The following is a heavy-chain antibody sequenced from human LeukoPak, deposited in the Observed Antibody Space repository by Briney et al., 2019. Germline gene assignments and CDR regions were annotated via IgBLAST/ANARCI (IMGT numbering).Heavy chain of an antibody. CDR1: GGTFSIYA. J-gene: IGHJ4*02. CDR2: IIPILGIA. CDR3: ARDPQPIAAAGTR. Sequence: ASVNLSCNASGGTFSIYAISWVRHAPGQGLEWMVRIIPILGIANYAQKFQGRVTITADKSTSTAYMELSSLRSEDTAVYYWARDPQPIAAAGTRWGQGTLVTVSS. V-gene: IGHV1-69*04. D-gene: IGHD6-13*01.